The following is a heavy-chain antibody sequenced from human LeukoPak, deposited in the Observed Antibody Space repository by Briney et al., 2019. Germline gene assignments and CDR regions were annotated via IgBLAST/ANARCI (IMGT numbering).Heavy chain of an antibody. V-gene: IGHV1-18*01. CDR3: ARDFGLLWFGESTNYGMDV. J-gene: IGHJ6*02. CDR1: GYTFTSYN. D-gene: IGHD3-10*01. CDR2: ISAYNGNT. Sequence: ASVKVSCKASGYTFTSYNINWVRQAPGQGLEWMGWISAYNGNTNYAQKLQGRVTMTTDTSTSTAYMELRSLRSDDTAVYYCARDFGLLWFGESTNYGMDVWGQGTTVTVSS.